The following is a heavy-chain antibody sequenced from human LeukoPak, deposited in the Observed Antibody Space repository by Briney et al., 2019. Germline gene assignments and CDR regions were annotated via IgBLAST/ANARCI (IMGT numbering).Heavy chain of an antibody. CDR3: VGDALYSSTWYPGP. CDR2: IYYSEST. J-gene: IGHJ5*02. V-gene: IGHV4-30-4*01. Sequence: SETLSLTCTVSGGSISNGNYYWSWIRQPPGKGLEWIGHIYYSESTYYNPSLKSRVTISVDRSKNQFALNLSSVTAADTAVYYCVGDALYSSTWYPGPWGQGTLVTVSS. CDR1: GGSISNGNYY. D-gene: IGHD6-13*01.